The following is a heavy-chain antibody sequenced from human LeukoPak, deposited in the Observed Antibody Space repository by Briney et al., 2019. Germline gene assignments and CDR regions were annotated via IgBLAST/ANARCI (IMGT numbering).Heavy chain of an antibody. J-gene: IGHJ5*02. CDR3: ARSLRVGYCSSTSCNWFDP. Sequence: SETLSLTCAVYGGSFSGYYWNWIRQPPGKGLEWIGEINHSGSTNYNPSLKSRVTISVDTSKNQFSLKLSSVTAADTAVYYCARSLRVGYCSSTSCNWFDPWGQGTLVTVSS. D-gene: IGHD2-2*03. CDR1: GGSFSGYY. CDR2: INHSGST. V-gene: IGHV4-34*01.